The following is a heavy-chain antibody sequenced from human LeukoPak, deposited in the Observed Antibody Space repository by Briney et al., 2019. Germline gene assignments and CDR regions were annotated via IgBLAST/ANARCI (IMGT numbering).Heavy chain of an antibody. V-gene: IGHV3-53*01. CDR1: GFTVNNNY. CDR2: LYSNSIT. CDR3: ARGITMMIVAPGY. J-gene: IGHJ4*02. Sequence: GGSLRLSCAASGFTVNNNYMTWVRQAPGKGLEWVSVLYSNSITYYADSVKGRFTISRDSSKNTLYLQMNSLRAEDTAVYYCARGITMMIVAPGYWGQGTLVTVSS. D-gene: IGHD3-22*01.